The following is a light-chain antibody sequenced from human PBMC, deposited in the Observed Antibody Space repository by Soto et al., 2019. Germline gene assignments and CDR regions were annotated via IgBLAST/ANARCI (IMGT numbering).Light chain of an antibody. J-gene: IGLJ3*02. CDR2: EGS. CDR1: SSDVGGYNY. CDR3: CSYAGSSTWV. V-gene: IGLV2-23*01. Sequence: QSVLTQPASVSGSPGQSITISCTGTSSDVGGYNYVSWYQQQSGKAPKLMIYEGSKRPSGVSNRFSGSKSGNTASLTISGLQAEDEADYYCCSYAGSSTWVFGGGTKLTVL.